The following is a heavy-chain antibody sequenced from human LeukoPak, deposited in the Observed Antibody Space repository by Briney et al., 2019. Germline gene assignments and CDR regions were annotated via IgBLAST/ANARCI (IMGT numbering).Heavy chain of an antibody. CDR3: ARVLGAAAGLRAFDI. Sequence: PGGSLRLSCAASGFTFSSYAMSWVRQAPGKGLEWVSAISGSGGSTYYADSVKGRFTISRDNSKNTLYLQMNSLRGEDTAVYYCARVLGAAAGLRAFDIWGQGTLVFVSS. V-gene: IGHV3-23*01. J-gene: IGHJ3*02. D-gene: IGHD6-13*01. CDR1: GFTFSSYA. CDR2: ISGSGGST.